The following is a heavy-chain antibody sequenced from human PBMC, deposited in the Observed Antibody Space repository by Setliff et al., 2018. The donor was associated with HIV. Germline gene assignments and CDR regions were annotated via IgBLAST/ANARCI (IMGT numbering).Heavy chain of an antibody. Sequence: SETLSLTCTVSSGSISSGTYYWSWIRQYPGKGLEWIGSIFYTGSTNYRPSLESRVIVSLDTSKNQFSLKLSSVTAADTAVYYCTRRDVTTGMDSWGPGILVTVSS. CDR2: IFYTGST. D-gene: IGHD4-17*01. J-gene: IGHJ4*02. CDR1: SGSISSGTYY. CDR3: TRRDVTTGMDS. V-gene: IGHV4-39*01.